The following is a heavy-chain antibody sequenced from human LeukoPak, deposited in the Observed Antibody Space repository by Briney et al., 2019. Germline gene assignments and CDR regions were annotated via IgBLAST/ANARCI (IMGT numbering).Heavy chain of an antibody. D-gene: IGHD3-22*01. CDR2: INNDGTAT. Sequence: PGGSLRLSCAASGFTFSAYWMHWVRQVPGKGLVWVSRINNDGTATFFADSVKGRFTISRDNAKNTLYLQMDSLRAEDTAVYYCAKGAYYDLWGQGTLVTVSS. CDR3: AKGAYYDL. J-gene: IGHJ4*02. V-gene: IGHV3-74*01. CDR1: GFTFSAYW.